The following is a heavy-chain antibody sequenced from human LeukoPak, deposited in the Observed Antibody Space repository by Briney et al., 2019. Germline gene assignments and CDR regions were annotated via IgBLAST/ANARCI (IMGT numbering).Heavy chain of an antibody. D-gene: IGHD2-2*01. CDR3: ARGRFLRYCSSTSCHYYFDY. V-gene: IGHV4-34*01. J-gene: IGHJ4*02. CDR2: INHSGST. Sequence: KPSETLSLTCTVSGGSISSYYWSWIRQPPGKGLEWIGEINHSGSTNYNPSLKSRVTISVDTPKNQFSLKLSSVTAADTAVYYCARGRFLRYCSSTSCHYYFDYWGQGTLVTVSS. CDR1: GGSISSYY.